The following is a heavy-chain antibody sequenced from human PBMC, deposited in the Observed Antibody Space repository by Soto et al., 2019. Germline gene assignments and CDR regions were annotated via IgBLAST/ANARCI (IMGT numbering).Heavy chain of an antibody. Sequence: GESLKISCAASGFTVSSNYMSWVRQAPGKGLEWVSVIYSGGSTYYADSVKGRFTISRDNSKNTLYLQMNSLRAEDTAVYYCARVESGGSPPVSWFDPWGQGTLVTVSS. CDR1: GFTVSSNY. CDR3: ARVESGGSPPVSWFDP. J-gene: IGHJ5*02. CDR2: IYSGGST. V-gene: IGHV3-66*01. D-gene: IGHD2-15*01.